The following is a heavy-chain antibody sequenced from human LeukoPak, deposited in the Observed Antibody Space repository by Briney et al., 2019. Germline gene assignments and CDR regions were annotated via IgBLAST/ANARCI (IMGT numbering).Heavy chain of an antibody. CDR2: ISYDGSNK. CDR1: GFTFSSYV. CDR3: ARGSCSNVRCHDAFDI. J-gene: IGHJ3*02. V-gene: IGHV3-30*03. Sequence: PGGSLRLSCAASGFTFSSYVMYWVRQAPGKGLEWVAVISYDGSNKYYVDSVKGRFTISRDNSKNTLYLQMNSLRVDDTAVYYCARGSCSNVRCHDAFDIWGQGTMVTVPS. D-gene: IGHD2-8*01.